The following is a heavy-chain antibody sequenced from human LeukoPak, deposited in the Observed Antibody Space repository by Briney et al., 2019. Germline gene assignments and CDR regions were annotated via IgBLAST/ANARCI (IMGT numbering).Heavy chain of an antibody. CDR1: GYTFTSNY. CDR3: ARVPHTPYDYVWGSYRYGAFDI. J-gene: IGHJ3*02. V-gene: IGHV1-46*01. CDR2: ISPSGGST. D-gene: IGHD3-16*02. Sequence: ASVKVSCKASGYTFTSNYMHWVRQAPGQGPEWMGVISPSGGSTTYAQKFQGRVTMTRNTSISTAYMELSSLRSEDTAVYYCARVPHTPYDYVWGSYRYGAFDIWGQGTMVTVSS.